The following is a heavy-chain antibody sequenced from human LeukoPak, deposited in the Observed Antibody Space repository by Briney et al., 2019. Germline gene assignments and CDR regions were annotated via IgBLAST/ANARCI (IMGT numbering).Heavy chain of an antibody. CDR2: ISGSGGST. CDR1: GFTFSSYA. Sequence: PGGSLRLSCAASGFTFSSYAMSWVRQAPGKGLEWVSAISGSGGSTYYADSVKGRFTISRDNSKNTLYLQMNSLRAEDTAVYYCAKSPSGGTMVRGVIRYFQHWGQGTLVTVSS. D-gene: IGHD3-10*01. CDR3: AKSPSGGTMVRGVIRYFQH. J-gene: IGHJ1*01. V-gene: IGHV3-23*01.